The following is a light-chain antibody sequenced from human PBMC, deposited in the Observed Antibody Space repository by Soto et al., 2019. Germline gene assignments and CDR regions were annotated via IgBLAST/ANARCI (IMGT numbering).Light chain of an antibody. CDR2: LNSDGSH. Sequence: QLVLTQSPSASASLGASVKLTCTLSSGHSSYAIAWHQQQPEKGPRYLMKLNSDGSHNKGDGIPDRFSGSSSGAERYLTISSLQSEDEADYYCQNWGTGIQAGFGGGTQLTVL. CDR1: SGHSSYA. J-gene: IGLJ7*01. V-gene: IGLV4-69*01. CDR3: QNWGTGIQAG.